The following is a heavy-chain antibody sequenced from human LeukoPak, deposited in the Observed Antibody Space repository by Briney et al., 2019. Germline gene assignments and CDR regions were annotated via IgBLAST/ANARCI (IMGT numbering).Heavy chain of an antibody. CDR3: ARVGDYYVYYFDY. J-gene: IGHJ4*02. V-gene: IGHV4-39*07. D-gene: IGHD4-17*01. CDR2: IYYSGST. Sequence: PSETLSLTCTVSGGSISSSSYYWGWIRQPPGKGLEWIGSIYYSGSTYYNPSLKSRVTISVDTSKNQFSLKLSSVTAADTAVYYCARVGDYYVYYFDYWGQGTLVTVSS. CDR1: GGSISSSSYY.